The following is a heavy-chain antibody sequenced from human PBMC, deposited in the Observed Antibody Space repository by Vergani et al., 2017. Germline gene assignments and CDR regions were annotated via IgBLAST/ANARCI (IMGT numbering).Heavy chain of an antibody. CDR1: GYSFTSYW. CDR2: IYPGDSDT. CDR3: ATRNSGYYDAFDI. V-gene: IGHV5-51*01. Sequence: EVQLVQSGAEVKKPGESLKISCKGSGYSFTSYWIGWVRQMPGKGLEWMWIIYPGDSDTRYSPSFQGQVTSSADKSIRTAYLQWSSLKASDTAIYYCATRNSGYYDAFDIWGQGTMVTVSS. J-gene: IGHJ3*02. D-gene: IGHD3-22*01.